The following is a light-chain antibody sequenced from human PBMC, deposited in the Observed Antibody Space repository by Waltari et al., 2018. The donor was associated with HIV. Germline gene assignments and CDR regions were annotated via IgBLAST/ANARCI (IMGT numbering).Light chain of an antibody. V-gene: IGKV3-11*01. Sequence: EIVLTQSPVTLSLSPGERANLSCRASQNIRNYVGWYQQKSGQPPRIRIYDASTRDTGSPARFSGAGSGTDFTLTIDSLEPEDFAMYYCQQRSNWPGTFGPGTRVDVK. CDR2: DAS. CDR1: QNIRNY. CDR3: QQRSNWPGT. J-gene: IGKJ3*01.